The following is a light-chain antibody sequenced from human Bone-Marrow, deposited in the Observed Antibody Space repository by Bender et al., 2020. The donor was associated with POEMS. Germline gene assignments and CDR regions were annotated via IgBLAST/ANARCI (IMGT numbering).Light chain of an antibody. V-gene: IGLV2-8*01. CDR1: NSDVGAYNY. CDR2: EVS. CDR3: AAWDDSLNAWM. J-gene: IGLJ3*02. Sequence: QSALTQPASVSGSPGQSITISCTGTNSDVGAYNYVSWYQQHPGRAPKLMIFEVSKRPSGVPDRFSGSKSGNTASLTVSGLQSDDEADYYCAAWDDSLNAWMFGGGTKLTVL.